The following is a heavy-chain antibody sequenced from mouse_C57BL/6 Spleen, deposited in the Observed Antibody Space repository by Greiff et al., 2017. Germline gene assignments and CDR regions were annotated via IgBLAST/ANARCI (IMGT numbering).Heavy chain of an antibody. D-gene: IGHD2-13*01. V-gene: IGHV1-82*01. CDR3: AREGDGDNTGYAMDY. CDR2: IYPGDGDT. CDR1: GYAFSSSW. Sequence: QVQLKQSGPELVKPGASVKISCKASGYAFSSSWMNWVKQRPGKGLEWIGRIYPGDGDTNYNGKFKGKATLTAEKSSSTAYMQLSSLTSEDSAVYFCAREGDGDNTGYAMDYWGQGTSVTVSS. J-gene: IGHJ4*01.